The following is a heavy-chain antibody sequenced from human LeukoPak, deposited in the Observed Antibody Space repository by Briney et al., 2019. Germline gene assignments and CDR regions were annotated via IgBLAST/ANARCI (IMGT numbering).Heavy chain of an antibody. CDR3: ARLFGSRDYSNYGAHNGFCGMDV. V-gene: IGHV4-59*08. D-gene: IGHD4-11*01. J-gene: IGHJ6*01. Sequence: SETLSLTCTVSGGSLSTNYWSWIRQPPGRALEWIGHIYHSGTTNYNPSLKSRVTISIDTSKNQFSLQLSSVTAADPAVYYWARLFGSRDYSNYGAHNGFCGMDVWGQRATVTVSS. CDR1: GGSLSTNY. CDR2: IYHSGTT.